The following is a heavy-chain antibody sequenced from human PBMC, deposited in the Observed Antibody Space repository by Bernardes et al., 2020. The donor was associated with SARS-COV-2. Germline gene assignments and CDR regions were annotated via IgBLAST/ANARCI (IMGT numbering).Heavy chain of an antibody. D-gene: IGHD3-22*01. CDR2: INPNSGGT. Sequence: VKVSCKASGYPFTGYYIHWVRQAPGQGLEWMGWINPNSGGTNYAQKFQGRVTMTRDTSISTAYMELTRLTSDDTAVYYCALPPTNFDRYGMDVWGQGTTVTVSS. J-gene: IGHJ6*02. V-gene: IGHV1-2*02. CDR3: ALPPTNFDRYGMDV. CDR1: GYPFTGYY.